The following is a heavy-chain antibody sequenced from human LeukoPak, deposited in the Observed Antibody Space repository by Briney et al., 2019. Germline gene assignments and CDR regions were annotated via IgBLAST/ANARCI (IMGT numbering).Heavy chain of an antibody. Sequence: PGGSLRLSCAASGFTFSSYAMSWVRQAPGKGLEWVGRIKTNAGGGTTDYAAPVKGRFAISRDDSMNTVYLQMNSLEPEDTAVYYCVWSGLNWFGLWGQGTLVTVSS. CDR1: GFTFSSYA. D-gene: IGHD3-3*01. CDR3: VWSGLNWFGL. J-gene: IGHJ5*02. V-gene: IGHV3-15*01. CDR2: IKTNAGGGTT.